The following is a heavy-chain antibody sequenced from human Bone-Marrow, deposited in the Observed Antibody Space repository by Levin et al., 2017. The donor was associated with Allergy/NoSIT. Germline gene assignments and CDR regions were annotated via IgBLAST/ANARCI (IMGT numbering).Heavy chain of an antibody. Sequence: SETLSLTCTVSGGLISSGGYYWGWIRQPPGKGLEWIATIYYSGTTYYNPSLQSRVIISVDTSKNQFSLKLNSVTAADTAVYYCARHDYESGVNWFDPWGQGTLVTVSS. V-gene: IGHV4-39*01. CDR3: ARHDYESGVNWFDP. CDR2: IYYSGTT. D-gene: IGHD4/OR15-4a*01. CDR1: GGLISSGGYY. J-gene: IGHJ5*02.